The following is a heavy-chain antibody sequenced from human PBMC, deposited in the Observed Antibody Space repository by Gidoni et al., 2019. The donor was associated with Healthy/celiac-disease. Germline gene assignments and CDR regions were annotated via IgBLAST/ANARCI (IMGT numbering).Heavy chain of an antibody. CDR3: ASTRRLSNYVVRGYYYGMDV. J-gene: IGHJ6*02. CDR2: INHSGST. CDR1: GGSFSGYY. V-gene: IGHV4-34*01. D-gene: IGHD4-4*01. Sequence: QAQLQQWGAGLLKPSETLSLTCAVYGGSFSGYYWSWIRQPPGKGLEWIGEINHSGSTTYNPSLKSRVTISVDTSKNQFSLKLSSVTAADTAVYYCASTRRLSNYVVRGYYYGMDVWGQGTTVTVSS.